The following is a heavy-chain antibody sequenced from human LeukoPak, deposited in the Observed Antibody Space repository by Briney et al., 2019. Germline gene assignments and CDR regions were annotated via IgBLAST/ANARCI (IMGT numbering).Heavy chain of an antibody. CDR2: ISSSGSGK. CDR3: ARRGYRGYVLDY. V-gene: IGHV3-48*03. D-gene: IGHD5-12*01. J-gene: IGHJ4*02. Sequence: GGSLRLSCAVSGFMFNTYEMNWVRQAPGKGLEWVSYISSSGSGKYYADSVKGRFTISRDNAKNSLSLQMNSLRAEDTALYYCARRGYRGYVLDYWGQGTLVTVSS. CDR1: GFMFNTYE.